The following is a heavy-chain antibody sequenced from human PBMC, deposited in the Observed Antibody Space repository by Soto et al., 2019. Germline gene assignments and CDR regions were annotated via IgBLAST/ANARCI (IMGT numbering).Heavy chain of an antibody. CDR2: IYYAGTT. CDR1: DGSISPNY. Sequence: QVQLQESGPGLVKPSETLSLKCTVSDGSISPNYWTWIRQPPGKGLEWIGYIYYAGTTTYNPSLKSRVXXXVXXSKNAVSLKLTSVTAADTAVYYCARLGAYYQALDSWGQGILVTVSS. D-gene: IGHD3-22*01. V-gene: IGHV4-59*08. J-gene: IGHJ4*02. CDR3: ARLGAYYQALDS.